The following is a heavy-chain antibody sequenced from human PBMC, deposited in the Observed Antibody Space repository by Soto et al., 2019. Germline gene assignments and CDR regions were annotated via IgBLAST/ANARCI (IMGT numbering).Heavy chain of an antibody. CDR1: GFSFDSYW. CDR3: ARGPRASSVVTGAY. Sequence: EVQLVESGGGLVQPGGSLRLSCAASGFSFDSYWMHWVRQAPGQGPVWVSRIDYDGTTTNYADSVKGRFTISRDNAKNTLYLQMNSLRPEDTAVYYCARGPRASSVVTGAYWGQGTLVTVYS. D-gene: IGHD2-2*01. V-gene: IGHV3-74*01. CDR2: IDYDGTTT. J-gene: IGHJ1*01.